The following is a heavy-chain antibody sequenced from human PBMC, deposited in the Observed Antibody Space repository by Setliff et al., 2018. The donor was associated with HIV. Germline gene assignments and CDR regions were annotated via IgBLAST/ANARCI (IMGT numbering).Heavy chain of an antibody. CDR2: FDPEDGET. CDR3: ATRPRDDFWSGFDY. Sequence: ASVKVSCKVSGYTLTKLSIHWVRQGPGKGLEWMGGFDPEDGETIYAQKFQGRVTMTEDTSIDTAYMRISSLRSEDTAVYYCATRPRDDFWSGFDYWGRGTLVTVSS. V-gene: IGHV1-24*01. J-gene: IGHJ4*02. D-gene: IGHD3-3*01. CDR1: GYTLTKLS.